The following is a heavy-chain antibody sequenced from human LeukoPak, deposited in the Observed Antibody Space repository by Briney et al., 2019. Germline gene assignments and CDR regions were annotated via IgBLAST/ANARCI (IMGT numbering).Heavy chain of an antibody. D-gene: IGHD5-18*01. CDR3: ARDRVSLAMDVFDY. V-gene: IGHV3-21*01. Sequence: ETLSLTCTVSGGSISSSSYYWGWIRQAPGKGLEWVSSISSSSSYIYYADSVKGRFTISRDNAKNSLYLQMNSLRAEDTAVYYCARDRVSLAMDVFDYWGQGTLVTVSS. J-gene: IGHJ4*02. CDR1: GGSISSSS. CDR2: ISSSSSYI.